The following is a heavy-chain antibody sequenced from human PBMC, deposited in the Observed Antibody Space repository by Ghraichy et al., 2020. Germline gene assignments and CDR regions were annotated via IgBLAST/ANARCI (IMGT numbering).Heavy chain of an antibody. V-gene: IGHV4-59*01. CDR1: GGSISNYY. Sequence: SETLSLTCTVSGGSISNYYWSWIRQPPGKGLEWIGYIHYTGSTNYNPSLKSRVSISLDTSRSQFSLKLRSVTAADTAIYYCARLMAVAGSCDWFDPWGQGNLVTVSS. CDR2: IHYTGST. CDR3: ARLMAVAGSCDWFDP. J-gene: IGHJ5*02. D-gene: IGHD6-19*01.